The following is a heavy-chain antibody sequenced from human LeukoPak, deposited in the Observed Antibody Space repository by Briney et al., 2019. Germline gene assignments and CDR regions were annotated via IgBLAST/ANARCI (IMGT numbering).Heavy chain of an antibody. Sequence: GGPLRLSCVAPGFPFRGYAMTWVRQTPGKGLESVSVITDDEDTYYADSVKGRFTISRDNSQRTVILQMNSLRVEDTAVYYCAKVDYWSPENYFDSWGQGTLVTVSS. CDR2: ITDDEDT. J-gene: IGHJ4*02. V-gene: IGHV3-23*03. CDR1: GFPFRGYA. D-gene: IGHD1-1*01. CDR3: AKVDYWSPENYFDS.